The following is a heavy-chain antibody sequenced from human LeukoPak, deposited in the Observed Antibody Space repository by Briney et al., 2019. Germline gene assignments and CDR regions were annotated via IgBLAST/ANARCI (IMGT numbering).Heavy chain of an antibody. CDR2: IYYSGST. J-gene: IGHJ4*02. Sequence: PSETLSLTCTVSGGSISSSSYYWGWIRQPPGKGLEWFRSIYYSGSTYYNPSLKSRVTISVHTSKNQFSLKLSSVTAADTAVYYCARHYYDSSGYFDYWGQGTLVTVSS. CDR3: ARHYYDSSGYFDY. D-gene: IGHD3-22*01. CDR1: GGSISSSSYY. V-gene: IGHV4-39*01.